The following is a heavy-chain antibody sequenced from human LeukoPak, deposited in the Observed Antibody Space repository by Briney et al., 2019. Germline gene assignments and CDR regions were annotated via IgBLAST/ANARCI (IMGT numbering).Heavy chain of an antibody. CDR3: ARDRRFFTAASGKGWLDP. J-gene: IGHJ5*02. Sequence: ASVKVSCEASRYTFTSYDINWVRQAPGQGLEWMGWMNPQSGNTGYSQNFQGRLILTSNTSINTAYMELSSLTSDDTAVYFCARDRRFFTAASGKGWLDPWGQGTLVSVSS. V-gene: IGHV1-8*01. CDR2: MNPQSGNT. D-gene: IGHD3-3*01. CDR1: RYTFTSYD.